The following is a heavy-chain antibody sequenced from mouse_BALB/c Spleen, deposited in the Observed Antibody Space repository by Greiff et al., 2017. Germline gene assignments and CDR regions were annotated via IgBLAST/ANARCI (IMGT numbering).Heavy chain of an antibody. D-gene: IGHD2-4*01. Sequence: EVKLMESGGGLVKPGGSLKISCAASGFTFSSYTMSWVSQTPEKRLEWVATISSGGSYTYYPDSVKGRFTISRDNAKNTLYLQMSSLKSEDTAMFYCTRDWGITSAMDYWGQGTSVTVSS. CDR1: GFTFSSYT. J-gene: IGHJ4*01. CDR2: ISSGGSYT. V-gene: IGHV5-6-4*01. CDR3: TRDWGITSAMDY.